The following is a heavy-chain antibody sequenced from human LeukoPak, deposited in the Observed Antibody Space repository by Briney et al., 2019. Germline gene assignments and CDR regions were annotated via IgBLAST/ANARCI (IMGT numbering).Heavy chain of an antibody. V-gene: IGHV3-9*01. Sequence: PGRSLRLSCAASGFTFDDYAMHWVRQAPGKGLEWVSGISWNSGSIGYADSVKGRFTISRDNAKNSLYLQMNSLRAEDTALYYCATAHLLIAVAGTGFDYWGQGTLVTVSS. D-gene: IGHD6-19*01. J-gene: IGHJ4*02. CDR1: GFTFDDYA. CDR3: ATAHLLIAVAGTGFDY. CDR2: ISWNSGSI.